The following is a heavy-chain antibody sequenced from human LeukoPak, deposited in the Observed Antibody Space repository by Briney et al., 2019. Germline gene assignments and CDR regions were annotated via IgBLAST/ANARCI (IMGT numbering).Heavy chain of an antibody. D-gene: IGHD3-22*01. CDR2: ISYDGSNK. Sequence: GGSLRLSCAASGFTFSSYAMHWVRQAPGKGLEWVAVISYDGSNKYYADSVKGRFTISRDNSKNTPYLQMNSLRAEDTAMYYCARGDDSGYYDYFDYWGQGALVTVSS. J-gene: IGHJ4*02. CDR1: GFTFSSYA. V-gene: IGHV3-30-3*01. CDR3: ARGDDSGYYDYFDY.